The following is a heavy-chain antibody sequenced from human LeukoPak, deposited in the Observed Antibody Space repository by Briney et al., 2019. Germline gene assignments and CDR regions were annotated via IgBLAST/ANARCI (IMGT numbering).Heavy chain of an antibody. D-gene: IGHD6-13*01. CDR2: IYSGGST. CDR3: ARETPYSSSWTDFDY. Sequence: GGSLRLSCAASGFTVSSNYMSWVRQAPAKGLEWVSVIYSGGSTYYADSVKGRFTISRDNAKNSLYLQMNSLRAEDTAMYFCARETPYSSSWTDFDYWGQGTLVTVSS. V-gene: IGHV3-53*01. CDR1: GFTVSSNY. J-gene: IGHJ4*02.